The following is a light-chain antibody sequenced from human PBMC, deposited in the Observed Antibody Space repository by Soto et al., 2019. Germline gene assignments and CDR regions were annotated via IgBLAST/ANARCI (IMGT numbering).Light chain of an antibody. CDR2: NNS. CDR3: AAWDDSLNAVL. CDR1: SSNIGVDP. Sequence: QSVLTQPPSASGTPWQSVTISCSGSSSNIGVDPVNWYQQLPGTAPKLLIYNNSQRPSGVPDRFSGSKSGTSASLAISGLQCEDEAAYYCAAWDDSLNAVLLGGGTKLTVL. J-gene: IGLJ2*01. V-gene: IGLV1-44*01.